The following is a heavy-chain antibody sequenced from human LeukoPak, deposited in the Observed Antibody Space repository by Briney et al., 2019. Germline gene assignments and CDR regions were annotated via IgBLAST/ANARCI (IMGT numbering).Heavy chain of an antibody. V-gene: IGHV3-9*03. CDR3: AKGYYDFWSDWDYMDV. J-gene: IGHJ6*03. Sequence: GGSLRLSCAASGFTFDDYAMHWVRQAPGKGLEWVSGVSWNSGRIVYADSVKGRYTISRDDAKNSLYLQMNSPRAEDMALYYCAKGYYDFWSDWDYMDVWGKGTTVTVSS. CDR1: GFTFDDYA. D-gene: IGHD3-3*01. CDR2: VSWNSGRI.